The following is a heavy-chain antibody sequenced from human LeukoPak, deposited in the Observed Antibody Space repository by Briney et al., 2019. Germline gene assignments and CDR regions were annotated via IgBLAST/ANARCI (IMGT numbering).Heavy chain of an antibody. V-gene: IGHV4-59*01. J-gene: IGHJ4*02. CDR3: AREDANWGDFDS. D-gene: IGHD7-27*01. Sequence: SGTLSLTCAVSGGSISSYYWSWIRQPPGKGLEWFGYVYDSGTTNYNPSLKSRVTISVDTSKNQFSLKLSSMTAADTAVYYCAREDANWGDFDSWGQGTLVTVSS. CDR1: GGSISSYY. CDR2: VYDSGTT.